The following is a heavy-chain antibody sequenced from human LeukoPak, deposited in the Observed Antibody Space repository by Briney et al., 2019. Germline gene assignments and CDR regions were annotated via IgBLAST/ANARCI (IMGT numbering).Heavy chain of an antibody. CDR3: ARDRATAWYFDL. V-gene: IGHV1-69*13. D-gene: IGHD5-12*01. Sequence: ASVTVSCKASGGTFSSYAISWVRQAPGQGLEWMGGIIPIFGTANYAQKFQGRVTITADESTSTAYMELSSLRSEDTAVYYCARDRATAWYFDLWGRGTLVTVSS. J-gene: IGHJ2*01. CDR1: GGTFSSYA. CDR2: IIPIFGTA.